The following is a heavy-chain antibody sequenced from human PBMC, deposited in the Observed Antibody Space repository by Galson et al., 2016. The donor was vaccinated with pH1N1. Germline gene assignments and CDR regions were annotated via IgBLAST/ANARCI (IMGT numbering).Heavy chain of an antibody. V-gene: IGHV4-31*03. D-gene: IGHD4-17*01. CDR3: ARSSYGDYVHWFDP. CDR2: TYYSGST. J-gene: IGHJ5*02. CDR1: GGSISSGDYY. Sequence: LSLTCTVSGGSISSGDYYWSWIRQHPGKGLEWIGYTYYSGSTYYNPSLKSRVSISVYTSKNQFSLKLSSVTAADTAVYYCARSSYGDYVHWFDPWGQGTLVTVSS.